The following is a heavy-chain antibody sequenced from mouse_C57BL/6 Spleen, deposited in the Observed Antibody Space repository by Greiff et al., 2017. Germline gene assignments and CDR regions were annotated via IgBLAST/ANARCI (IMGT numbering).Heavy chain of an antibody. V-gene: IGHV1-50*01. CDR1: GYTFTSYW. J-gene: IGHJ3*01. Sequence: QVQLQQPGAELVKPGASVKLSCKASGYTFTSYWMQWVKQRPGQGLEWIGEIDPSDSNPNYNQKFKGKATLTLYTSSSTAYMQLSSLTSEDSAVCYCAQRGIQFAYWGQGTLVTVSA. CDR2: IDPSDSNP. CDR3: AQRGIQFAY.